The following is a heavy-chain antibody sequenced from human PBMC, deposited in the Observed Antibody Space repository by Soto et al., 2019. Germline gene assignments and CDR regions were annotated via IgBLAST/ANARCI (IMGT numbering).Heavy chain of an antibody. J-gene: IGHJ5*02. V-gene: IGHV4-59*12. Sequence: SETLSLTCTVSGGSISSYYWSWIRQPPGKGLEWIGYIYYSGDTNYNPSLKSRVTMSVDTSKNQFSLKLSSVTAADTAVYYCARAIYDILTGYYFWFDPWGQGTLVTVSS. CDR1: GGSISSYY. D-gene: IGHD3-9*01. CDR3: ARAIYDILTGYYFWFDP. CDR2: IYYSGDT.